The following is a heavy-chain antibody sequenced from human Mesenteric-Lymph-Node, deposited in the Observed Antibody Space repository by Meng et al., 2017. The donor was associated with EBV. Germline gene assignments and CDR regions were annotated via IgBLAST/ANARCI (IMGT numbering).Heavy chain of an antibody. Sequence: EVQLVESGGGLVKPGGSLRLSCAASGFSFSRYNMNWVRQAPGKGLEWVSCISSSSSHIYYADSVKGRFTISRDNAKNSLYLQMNNLRAEDTAIYYCAGDPGVDYWGQGTLVTVSS. CDR2: ISSSSSHI. CDR3: AGDPGVDY. V-gene: IGHV3-21*01. D-gene: IGHD4-17*01. CDR1: GFSFSRYN. J-gene: IGHJ4*02.